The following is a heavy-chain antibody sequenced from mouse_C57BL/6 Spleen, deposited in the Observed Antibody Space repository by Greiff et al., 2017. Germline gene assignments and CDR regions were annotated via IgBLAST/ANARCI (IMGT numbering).Heavy chain of an antibody. CDR2: IWWDDDK. J-gene: IGHJ1*03. D-gene: IGHD1-1*01. CDR3: ARMAPGTTVVEGYFDV. Sequence: QVQLKESGPGILQPSQTLSLTCSFSGFSLSTFGMGVGWIRQPSGKGLEWLAHIWWDDDKYYNPALKSRLTISKDTSKNQVFLKIANVDTADTATYYCARMAPGTTVVEGYFDVWGTGTTVTVSS. CDR1: GFSLSTFGMG. V-gene: IGHV8-8*01.